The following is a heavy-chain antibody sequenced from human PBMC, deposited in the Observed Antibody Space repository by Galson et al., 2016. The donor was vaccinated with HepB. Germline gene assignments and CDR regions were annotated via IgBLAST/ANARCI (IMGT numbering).Heavy chain of an antibody. J-gene: IGHJ6*04. CDR3: ASDKAAGYDFWSGYFTQTYGMDV. V-gene: IGHV3-53*04. CDR1: AFTVSTNY. CDR2: IYSGRTA. Sequence: SLRLPRLASAFTVSTNYMSWLRQTPGKGLKWTSVIYSGRTAHYADSVQGRFTLARHNSKNTLYLQMNSLRVEDTAVYYCASDKAAGYDFWSGYFTQTYGMDVWGKGTTVTVSS. D-gene: IGHD3-3*01.